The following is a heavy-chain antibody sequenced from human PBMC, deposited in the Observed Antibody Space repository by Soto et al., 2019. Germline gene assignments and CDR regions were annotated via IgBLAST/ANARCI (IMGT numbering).Heavy chain of an antibody. CDR1: GGSISSSSYY. D-gene: IGHD3-10*01. J-gene: IGHJ6*02. CDR2: IYYSGST. Sequence: PSETLSLTCTVSGGSISSSSYYWCWIRQPPGKGLEWIGSIYYSGSTYYNPSLKSRVTISVDTSKNQFSLKLSSVTAADTAVYYRARHPGFGDPYGMDVWGQGTTVTVSS. CDR3: ARHPGFGDPYGMDV. V-gene: IGHV4-39*01.